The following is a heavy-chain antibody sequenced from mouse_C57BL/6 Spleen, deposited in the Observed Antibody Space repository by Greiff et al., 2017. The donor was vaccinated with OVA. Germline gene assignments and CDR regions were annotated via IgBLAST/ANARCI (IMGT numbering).Heavy chain of an antibody. Sequence: EVKLQESGPGMVKPSQSLSLTCTVTGYSITSGYDWHWIRHFPGNKLECMGYISYSGSTNYNPSLKSRISITHDTSKNHFFLKLNSVTTEDTATYYCARALITTVVATGAMNYWGQGTSVTVSS. CDR1: GYSITSGYD. CDR3: ARALITTVVATGAMNY. V-gene: IGHV3-1*01. CDR2: ISYSGST. J-gene: IGHJ4*01. D-gene: IGHD1-1*01.